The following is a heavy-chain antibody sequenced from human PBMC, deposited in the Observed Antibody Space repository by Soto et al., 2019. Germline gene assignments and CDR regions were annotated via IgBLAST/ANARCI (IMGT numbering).Heavy chain of an antibody. CDR2: IYYSGST. V-gene: IGHV4-59*01. CDR1: GGSISSYY. Sequence: SETLSLTCTVSGGSISSYYWSWIRQPPGKGLEWIGYIYYSGSTNYNPSLKSRVTISVDTSKNQFSLKLSPATAADTAVYDCARTAGQNEPVDYWGQGTLVTVSS. J-gene: IGHJ4*02. CDR3: ARTAGQNEPVDY.